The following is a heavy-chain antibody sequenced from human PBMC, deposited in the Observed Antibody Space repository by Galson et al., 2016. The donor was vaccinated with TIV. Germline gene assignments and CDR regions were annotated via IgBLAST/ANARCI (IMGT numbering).Heavy chain of an antibody. V-gene: IGHV1-2*02. Sequence: SVKASCKASGYTFTAYYLHWLRQAPGKGPEWMGWINPDSGVTEYAQKFQDRITMTRDTSLNTAYVELSRLKSDDTAIYYCAREYQLMASRLYDFWGQGTLVTVSS. J-gene: IGHJ4*02. CDR1: GYTFTAYY. CDR3: AREYQLMASRLYDF. D-gene: IGHD6-6*01. CDR2: INPDSGVT.